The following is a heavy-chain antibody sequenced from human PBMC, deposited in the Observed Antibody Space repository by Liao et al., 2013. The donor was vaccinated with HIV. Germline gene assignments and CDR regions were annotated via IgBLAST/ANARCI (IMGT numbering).Heavy chain of an antibody. CDR2: IYTSGST. Sequence: QVQLQQWGARLVKPSQTLSLTCTVSGGSISSGSYYWSWIRQPAGKGLEWIGRIYTSGSTNYNPSLKSRVTISVDTSKNQFSLNLSSVTAADTAVYFCARGKETIFGVVTAFFDFWGQGTLVTVSS. CDR3: ARGKETIFGVVTAFFDF. CDR1: GGSISSGSYY. V-gene: IGHV4-61*02. J-gene: IGHJ4*02. D-gene: IGHD3-3*01.